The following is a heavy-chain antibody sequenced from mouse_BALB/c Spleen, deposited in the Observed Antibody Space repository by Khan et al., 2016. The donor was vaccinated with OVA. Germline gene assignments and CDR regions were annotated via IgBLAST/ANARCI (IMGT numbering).Heavy chain of an antibody. CDR1: GYSITSDYA. Sequence: EVQLQESGPGLVKPSQSLSLTCTVTGYSITSDYAWNWIRQYPGNKLEWMGYISYSGSTSYNPSLKSRISITRDTSKNQFFLQLNYVTTEDTGTYYCARGHYYGYGAMDYWGQGTSVTVSS. J-gene: IGHJ4*01. CDR3: ARGHYYGYGAMDY. V-gene: IGHV3-2*02. D-gene: IGHD1-2*01. CDR2: ISYSGST.